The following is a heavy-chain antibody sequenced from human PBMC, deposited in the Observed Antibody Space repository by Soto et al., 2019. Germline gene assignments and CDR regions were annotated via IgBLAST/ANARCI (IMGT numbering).Heavy chain of an antibody. D-gene: IGHD6-13*01. CDR1: GYSFTSYW. Sequence: EVQLVQSGAEVKKPGESLKISCKGSGYSFTSYWIGWVRQMPGKGLEWMGIIYPGDSDTRYSPSFQGQVTISADKSISTAYLEWSSLKASDTAMYYCARHGVIYSSSWYVDYWGQGTLVTVSS. CDR3: ARHGVIYSSSWYVDY. CDR2: IYPGDSDT. J-gene: IGHJ4*02. V-gene: IGHV5-51*01.